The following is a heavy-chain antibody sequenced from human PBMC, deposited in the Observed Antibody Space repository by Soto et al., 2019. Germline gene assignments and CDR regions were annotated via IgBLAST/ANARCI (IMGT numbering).Heavy chain of an antibody. V-gene: IGHV1-18*01. CDR3: ARPQIDILTESYTNYFVS. Sequence: ASVKVSCKASGYTFTNYGLTWVRQAPSQGPEWVGWISAYNGNTHYAQKLQGRVAMTTDTSTSTAYMELRSLSSDDTAVYYCARPQIDILTESYTNYFVSWGQGTPVTVSS. J-gene: IGHJ4*02. CDR1: GYTFTNYG. CDR2: ISAYNGNT. D-gene: IGHD3-9*01.